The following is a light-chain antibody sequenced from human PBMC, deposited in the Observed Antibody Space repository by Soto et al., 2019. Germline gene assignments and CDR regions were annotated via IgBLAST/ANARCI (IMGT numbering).Light chain of an antibody. CDR1: SSNIGSNA. V-gene: IGLV1-44*01. CDR3: AAWDDSLNGPL. Sequence: QSVLTQPPSASGTPGQRVTSSCSGSSSNIGSNAVNWYQQLPGTAPTLLIYSNNQRPSGVPDRFSGSESGTSASLAVNGLQSEDEADYYCAAWDDSLNGPLFGGGTQLTVL. CDR2: SNN. J-gene: IGLJ3*02.